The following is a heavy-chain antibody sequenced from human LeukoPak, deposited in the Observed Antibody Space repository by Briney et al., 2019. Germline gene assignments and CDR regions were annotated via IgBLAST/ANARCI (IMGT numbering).Heavy chain of an antibody. D-gene: IGHD3-16*01. CDR2: IESKTDGGIT. CDR1: GFTFSNAW. Sequence: GGSLRLSCAASGFTFSNAWMNWVRQAPGMGLEWVGRIESKTDGGITDYAAPVKGRFTISRDDSQNTLTLQMNSLKTEDTAVYYCITGGIRPTGYYSYWMDVWGKGTTVTVSS. J-gene: IGHJ6*04. V-gene: IGHV3-15*04. CDR3: ITGGIRPTGYYSYWMDV.